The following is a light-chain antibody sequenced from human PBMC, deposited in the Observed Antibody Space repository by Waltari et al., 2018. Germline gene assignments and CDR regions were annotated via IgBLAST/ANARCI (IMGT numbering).Light chain of an antibody. Sequence: EVVMTQSPATLSVSPGERASLSCRASQSVINNLAWYQQKPGQAPRLLIYGASFRATGIPDRFSGSGSGTDFSLIISRLEPEDFVVYYCQQYSSSPRTFGQGTKVEIK. J-gene: IGKJ1*01. V-gene: IGKV3-20*01. CDR2: GAS. CDR1: QSVINN. CDR3: QQYSSSPRT.